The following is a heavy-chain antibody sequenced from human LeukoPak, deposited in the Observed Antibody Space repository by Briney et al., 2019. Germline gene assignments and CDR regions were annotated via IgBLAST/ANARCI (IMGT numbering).Heavy chain of an antibody. CDR1: GGSISSYY. CDR3: ARTRFEYSSSEYYFDY. D-gene: IGHD6-6*01. J-gene: IGHJ4*02. Sequence: PSETLSLTCTVSGGSISSYYWSWIRQPAGKGLEWIGRIYTSGSTNYNPSLKSRVTMSVDTSKNQFSLKLSSVTAADTAVYYCARTRFEYSSSEYYFDYWGQGTLVTVSS. V-gene: IGHV4-4*07. CDR2: IYTSGST.